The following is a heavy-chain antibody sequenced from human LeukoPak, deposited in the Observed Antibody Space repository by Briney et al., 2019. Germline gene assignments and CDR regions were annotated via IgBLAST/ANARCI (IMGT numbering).Heavy chain of an antibody. V-gene: IGHV3-30-3*01. CDR1: GFTFSSYA. J-gene: IGHJ4*02. D-gene: IGHD1-14*01. Sequence: GGSLRLSCAASGFTFSSYAMHWVRQAPGKGLEWVAAISYDGSNKYYADSVKGRFTISRDNSKNTLYLQMNSLRAEDTAVYYCARAGEGDYFDYWGQGTLVTVSS. CDR2: ISYDGSNK. CDR3: ARAGEGDYFDY.